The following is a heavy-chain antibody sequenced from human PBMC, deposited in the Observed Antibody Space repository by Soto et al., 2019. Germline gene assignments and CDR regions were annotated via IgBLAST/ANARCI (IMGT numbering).Heavy chain of an antibody. CDR2: ISTWSGDT. V-gene: IGHV1-18*01. Sequence: QVQLVQSGAEVKKPGASVKVSCKPSGYTFSSHGLSWVRQAPGQGLEWLGWISTWSGDTNYAQKFQGRVTMTIDRGTSTPYMEVKSLRSDDTAVYYCARDYTITREDCFDPWGQGTLVTVSS. J-gene: IGHJ5*02. D-gene: IGHD3-10*01. CDR1: GYTFSSHG. CDR3: ARDYTITREDCFDP.